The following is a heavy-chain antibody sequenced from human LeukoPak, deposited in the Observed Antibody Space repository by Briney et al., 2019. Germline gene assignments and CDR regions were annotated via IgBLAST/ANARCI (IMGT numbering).Heavy chain of an antibody. J-gene: IGHJ4*02. CDR3: ARDSNVRYLDY. Sequence: AGGSLRLSCAASGFTVSSNYMSWVRQAPGKGLEWVSVIYSGGSTYYADSVKGRFTISRDNSKNTLYLQMNSLRAEDTAVYYCARDSNVRYLDYWGQGTLVTVSS. V-gene: IGHV3-66*01. CDR2: IYSGGST. CDR1: GFTVSSNY. D-gene: IGHD3-10*01.